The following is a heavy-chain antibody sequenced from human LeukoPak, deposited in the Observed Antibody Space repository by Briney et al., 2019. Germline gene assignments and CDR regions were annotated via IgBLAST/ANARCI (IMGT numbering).Heavy chain of an antibody. Sequence: PSETLSLTCTVSGGSTSSYYWSWIRQPPGKGLEWIGYIYYSGSTNYNPSLKSRVTISVDTSKNQFSLKLSSVTAADTAVYYCARVGGPDYYDSSSAFDIWGQGTMVTVSS. V-gene: IGHV4-59*01. CDR2: IYYSGST. J-gene: IGHJ3*02. CDR3: ARVGGPDYYDSSSAFDI. D-gene: IGHD3-22*01. CDR1: GGSTSSYY.